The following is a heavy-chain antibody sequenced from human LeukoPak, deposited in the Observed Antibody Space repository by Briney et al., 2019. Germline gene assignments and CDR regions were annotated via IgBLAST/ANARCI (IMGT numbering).Heavy chain of an antibody. CDR1: GFSLSTSGVG. Sequence: SGPALVKPTQTLILTCTFSGFSLSTSGVGVGWIRQPPGKALEWLAIIYWDDDKRYSPSLKSRLTITKDTSKNQVVLTMTNMDPVDTATYYCAHSTLSRITMVRGVLFMDVWGQGTTVTVSS. CDR3: AHSTLSRITMVRGVLFMDV. V-gene: IGHV2-5*02. CDR2: IYWDDDK. J-gene: IGHJ6*02. D-gene: IGHD3-10*01.